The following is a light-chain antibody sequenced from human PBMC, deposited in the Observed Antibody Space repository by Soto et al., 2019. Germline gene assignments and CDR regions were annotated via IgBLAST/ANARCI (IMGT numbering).Light chain of an antibody. Sequence: DIQMTQSPSTLPASVGDRVTITCRASQSISSWLAWYQQRPGKAPKLLIYKASSLESGVPSRFSGSGSGTEFTLTISGLQPDDFATYYCQQYNSYSTFGQGTKVEIK. CDR3: QQYNSYST. CDR1: QSISSW. CDR2: KAS. V-gene: IGKV1-5*03. J-gene: IGKJ1*01.